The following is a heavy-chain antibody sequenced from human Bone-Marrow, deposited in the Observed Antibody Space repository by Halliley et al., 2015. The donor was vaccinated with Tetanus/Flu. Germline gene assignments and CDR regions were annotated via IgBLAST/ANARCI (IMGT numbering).Heavy chain of an antibody. CDR1: GYSFGGYY. V-gene: IGHV5-51*01. J-gene: IGHJ4*02. CDR3: ARFGGPSFSNHYFDY. CDR2: IYPGNSHT. Sequence: QLVQSGAEVKKPGESLKVSCVGSGYSFGGYYIAWVRQMPGKGLEWLGFIYPGNSHTVYSPSSRGQIAISADEPIATASLQWSSLKAADTAMYYCARFGGPSFSNHYFDYWAQGTLVTVSS. D-gene: IGHD3-3*01.